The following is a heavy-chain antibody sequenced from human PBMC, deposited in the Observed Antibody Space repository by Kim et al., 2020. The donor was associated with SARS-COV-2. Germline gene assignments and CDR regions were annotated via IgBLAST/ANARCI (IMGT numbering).Heavy chain of an antibody. Sequence: GRFTISRDNSKNTLYLQMNRLRAEDTAVYYCARDSPGYSSSWTPEYYFDYWGQGTLVTVSS. D-gene: IGHD6-13*01. CDR3: ARDSPGYSSSWTPEYYFDY. V-gene: IGHV3-30*07. J-gene: IGHJ4*02.